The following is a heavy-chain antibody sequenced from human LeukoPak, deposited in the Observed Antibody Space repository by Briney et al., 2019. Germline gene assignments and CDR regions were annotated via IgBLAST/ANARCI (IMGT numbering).Heavy chain of an antibody. V-gene: IGHV6-1*01. CDR3: ARRLTQYDCFDP. Sequence: SGPGLVKSSQTLSLTCAISGDSVSSNSVTWNWIRQSPSRGLEWLGRTYYRSTWYNDYAVSVRGRITVNPDTSKNQFSLHLNSVTPEDTAVYHCARRLTQYDCFDPWGQGILVTVSS. CDR2: TYYRSTWYN. J-gene: IGHJ5*02. D-gene: IGHD2-2*01. CDR1: GDSVSSNSVT.